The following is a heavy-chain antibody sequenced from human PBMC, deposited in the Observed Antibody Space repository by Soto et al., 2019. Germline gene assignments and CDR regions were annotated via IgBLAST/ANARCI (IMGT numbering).Heavy chain of an antibody. CDR1: GGSFSGYY. V-gene: IGHV4-34*01. D-gene: IGHD2-2*01. J-gene: IGHJ5*02. CDR3: ARGPYCSSTSCRRHWFDP. Sequence: PSETLSLTCAVYGGSFSGYYWSWIRQPPGKGLEWIGEINHSGSTNYNPSLKSRVTISVDTSKNQFSLKLSSVTAADTAVYYCARGPYCSSTSCRRHWFDPWGQGTLVTVSS. CDR2: INHSGST.